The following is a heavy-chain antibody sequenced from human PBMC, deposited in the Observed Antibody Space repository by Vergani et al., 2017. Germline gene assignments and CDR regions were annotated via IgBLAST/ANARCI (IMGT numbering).Heavy chain of an antibody. J-gene: IGHJ5*02. Sequence: QVQLVESGGGVVQPGGSLRLSCAASGFTFNSYGMHWVRQAPGKGLEWVASIRSDESRRYYGDSMEGPFTISRDNSKNTLYLQMKSLRAEDTAVYYCARWLLAGVVRGVIPVDPWGQGTLVTVSS. D-gene: IGHD3-10*01. CDR1: GFTFNSYG. CDR2: IRSDESRR. V-gene: IGHV3-30*02. CDR3: ARWLLAGVVRGVIPVDP.